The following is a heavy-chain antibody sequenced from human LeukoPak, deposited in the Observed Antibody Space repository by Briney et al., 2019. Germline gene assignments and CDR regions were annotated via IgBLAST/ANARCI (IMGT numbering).Heavy chain of an antibody. J-gene: IGHJ4*01. V-gene: IGHV3-30*01. CDR1: GFTFSSYA. CDR2: ISYDGSNK. CDR3: AGDWSIVIPADYFDY. Sequence: GGSLRLSCAASGFTFSSYAMHWVRQAPGKGLEWVAVISYDGSNKYYADSVKGRFTISRDNSKNTLYLQMNSLRAEDTAVYYCAGDWSIVIPADYFDYGGQGTLVTVTS. D-gene: IGHD2/OR15-2a*01.